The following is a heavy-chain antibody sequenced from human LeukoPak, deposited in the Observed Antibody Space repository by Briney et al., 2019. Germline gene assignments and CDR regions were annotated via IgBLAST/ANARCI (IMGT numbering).Heavy chain of an antibody. CDR1: GYTFTSYG. J-gene: IGHJ4*02. V-gene: IGHV1-18*01. D-gene: IGHD2-2*01. CDR2: ISGYNGNT. Sequence: ASVKVSCKASGYTFTSYGINWVRQAPGQGLEWMGWISGYNGNTNYAQKFQGRVTMTTDTSTSTAYMELRSLRSDDTAAYYCARSDCSSTICYQDYWGQGTLVTVSS. CDR3: ARSDCSSTICYQDY.